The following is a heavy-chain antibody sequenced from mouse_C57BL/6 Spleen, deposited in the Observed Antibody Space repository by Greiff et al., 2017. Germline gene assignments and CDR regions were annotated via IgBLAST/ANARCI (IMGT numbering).Heavy chain of an antibody. V-gene: IGHV1-55*01. J-gene: IGHJ2*01. Sequence: QVQLQQPGAELVKPGASVKMSCKASGYTFTSYWITWVKQRPGQGLEWIGDIYPGSGSTNYNEKFKSKATLTVDTSSSTAYMQLSSVTSEDSAVYYCARVYYGSSYFDYWGQGTTLTVSS. D-gene: IGHD1-1*01. CDR2: IYPGSGST. CDR3: ARVYYGSSYFDY. CDR1: GYTFTSYW.